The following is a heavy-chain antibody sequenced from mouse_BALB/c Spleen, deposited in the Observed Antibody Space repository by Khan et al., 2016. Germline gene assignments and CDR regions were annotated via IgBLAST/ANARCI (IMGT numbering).Heavy chain of an antibody. CDR3: ARYWSFDY. Sequence: LVESGPELKKPGETVRISCKASGYTFTTAGMQWVQKMPGKGLKWIGWINTHSGVPKYAEDFKGRFAFSLETSASTAYLQISNLKNEDTATYFCARYWSFDYWGQGTTLTVSS. V-gene: IGHV9-4*02. CDR2: INTHSGVP. CDR1: GYTFTTAG. J-gene: IGHJ2*01.